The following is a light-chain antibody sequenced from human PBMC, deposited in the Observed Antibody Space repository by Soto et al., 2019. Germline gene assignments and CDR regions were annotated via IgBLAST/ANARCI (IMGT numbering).Light chain of an antibody. J-gene: IGLJ1*01. CDR2: EDT. V-gene: IGLV1-51*02. CDR3: GTWDTSLRTYV. CDR1: SSNIGRNF. Sequence: QSVLTQPPSVSAAPGQKITISCSGGSSNIGRNFVAWYQHLPGTAPKLLIYEDTKRPSGIPDRFSGSKSGTSATLGIAGLQTGDEADYYCGTWDTSLRTYVFGTGTKLTVL.